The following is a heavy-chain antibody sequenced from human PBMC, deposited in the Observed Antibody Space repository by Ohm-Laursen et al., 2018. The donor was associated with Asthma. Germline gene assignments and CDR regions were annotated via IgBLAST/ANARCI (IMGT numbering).Heavy chain of an antibody. J-gene: IGHJ6*02. CDR3: ARVSTYYDILTGYYKYRYYYGMDV. CDR2: ISYDGSNK. D-gene: IGHD3-9*01. CDR1: GFTFSSYG. V-gene: IGHV3-30*03. Sequence: SLRLSCTASGFTFSSYGMHWVRQAPGKGLEWVAVISYDGSNKYYADSVKGRFTIPRDNSKNTLYLQMNSLRAEDTAVYYCARVSTYYDILTGYYKYRYYYGMDVWGQGTTVTVSS.